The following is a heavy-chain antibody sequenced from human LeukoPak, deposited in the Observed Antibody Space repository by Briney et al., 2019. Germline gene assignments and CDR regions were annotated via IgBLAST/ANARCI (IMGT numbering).Heavy chain of an antibody. J-gene: IGHJ4*02. D-gene: IGHD3-10*01. V-gene: IGHV3-9*01. CDR1: GFTFDDYA. Sequence: GGSLRLSCTASGFTFDDYAMHWVRQAPGKGLEWVSGISWNSGSIGYADSVKGRFTISRDNAKNSLYLQMNSLRAEDTAVYYCAKGMVRYGSGSLLDYWGQGTLVTVPS. CDR3: AKGMVRYGSGSLLDY. CDR2: ISWNSGSI.